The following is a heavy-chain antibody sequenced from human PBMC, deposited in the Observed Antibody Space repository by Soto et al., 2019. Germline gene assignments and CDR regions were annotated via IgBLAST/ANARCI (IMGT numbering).Heavy chain of an antibody. V-gene: IGHV4-39*01. Sequence: QLQLQESGPGLVKPSETLSLTCTVSDGSISSSSYYWGWIRQPPGKGLEWIGNIYYSGSTYYNPSLKSRVTISADTSKKQFSLKLSSVTAADTALYYCARHSSGWYGGGWNYFDYWGPGILVTVSS. CDR1: DGSISSSSYY. CDR3: ARHSSGWYGGGWNYFDY. J-gene: IGHJ4*02. CDR2: IYYSGST. D-gene: IGHD6-19*01.